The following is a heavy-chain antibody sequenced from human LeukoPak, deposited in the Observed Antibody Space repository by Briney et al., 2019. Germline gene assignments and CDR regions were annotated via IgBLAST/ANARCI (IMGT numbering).Heavy chain of an antibody. D-gene: IGHD4-17*01. CDR1: GFTFSSYG. CDR3: AKETRGDYGRSLDY. CDR2: IRYDGSNK. J-gene: IGHJ4*02. Sequence: PGGSLRLSCAASGFTFSSYGMHWVRQAPGKGLEWVAFIRYDGSNKYYADSVKGRFTISRDNSKNTLYLQMNSLRAEDTAVYYCAKETRGDYGRSLDYWGQGTLVTVSP. V-gene: IGHV3-30*02.